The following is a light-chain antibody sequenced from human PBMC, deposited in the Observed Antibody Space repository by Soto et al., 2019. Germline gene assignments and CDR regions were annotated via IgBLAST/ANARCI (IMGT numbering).Light chain of an antibody. CDR2: DNN. V-gene: IGLV1-44*01. CDR3: AAWDDSLNGHVV. Sequence: QSVLTQPPSASGAPGQRVTISCSGGSSNIGSNPVSWYQQLPGTAPKLFIYDNNQRPSGVPARFSGSKSGTSASLAISGLQSEDEADYYCAAWDDSLNGHVVFGGGTKITVL. CDR1: SSNIGSNP. J-gene: IGLJ2*01.